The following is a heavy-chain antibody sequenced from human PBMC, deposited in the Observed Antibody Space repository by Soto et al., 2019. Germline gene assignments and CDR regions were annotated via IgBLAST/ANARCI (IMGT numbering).Heavy chain of an antibody. CDR3: ARDNPYREQNSFDP. Sequence: PSETLSLTCTVSGGSIRSYYWSWIRQPAGKGLEWIGRVYASGSTNYNPSLKSRVTLSLDTSNNQFSLKLTSVTAADTAVYYCARDNPYREQNSFDPWGQGALVTVS. V-gene: IGHV4-4*07. CDR2: VYASGST. D-gene: IGHD2-21*01. J-gene: IGHJ5*01. CDR1: GGSIRSYY.